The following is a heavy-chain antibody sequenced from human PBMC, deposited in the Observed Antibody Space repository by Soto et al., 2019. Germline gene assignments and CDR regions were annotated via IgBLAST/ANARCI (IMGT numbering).Heavy chain of an antibody. CDR2: IYPGDPDT. V-gene: IGHV5-51*01. J-gene: IGHJ6*02. Sequence: PVESLNPSCKWSCYTCTDYWIGWVRQPPGKRLEWMGIIYPGDPDTRYSPSFQGHVTITVDKSTSTAYLQWNTLKASDTAMYYCARNISNFRYYYYGMDVWGQGTAVTVSS. D-gene: IGHD4-4*01. CDR1: CYTCTDYW. CDR3: ARNISNFRYYYYGMDV.